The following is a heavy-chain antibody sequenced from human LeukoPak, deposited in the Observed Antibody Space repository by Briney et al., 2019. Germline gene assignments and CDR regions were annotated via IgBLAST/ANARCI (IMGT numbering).Heavy chain of an antibody. V-gene: IGHV5-51*01. Sequence: RGESLKISCKGSGYTFFTYWIGWVRQMPGKGLEWMGIIYPGDSNTRYSPSFQGQVTISADKSINTAYLQWSSLKASDTAMYYCARQFAWDFDYWGQGTLVTVSS. CDR3: ARQFAWDFDY. J-gene: IGHJ4*02. CDR2: IYPGDSNT. D-gene: IGHD3-10*01. CDR1: GYTFFTYW.